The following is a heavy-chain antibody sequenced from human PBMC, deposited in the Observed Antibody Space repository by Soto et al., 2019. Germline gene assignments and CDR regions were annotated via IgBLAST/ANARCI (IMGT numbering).Heavy chain of an antibody. CDR2: TYYRSKWYN. J-gene: IGHJ3*02. CDR3: ARERYGDYGRGTFDI. V-gene: IGHV6-1*01. Sequence: SQTLLLTCAISGDSVSNNSAAWNWIRQSPSRGLEWLGRTYYRSKWYNDYAVSVKNRIIINPDTSKNQFSLQLNSVTPEDTAVYYCARERYGDYGRGTFDIWGQGTMVTVSS. CDR1: GDSVSNNSAA. D-gene: IGHD4-17*01.